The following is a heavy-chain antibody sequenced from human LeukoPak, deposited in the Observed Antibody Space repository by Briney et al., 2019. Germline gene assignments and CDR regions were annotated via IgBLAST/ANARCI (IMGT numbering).Heavy chain of an antibody. D-gene: IGHD3-3*01. V-gene: IGHV4-59*02. CDR2: VSYSGSI. CDR1: GASVSSHY. Sequence: SETLSLTCTVSGASVSSHYWSWIRQPPGKELEWIGYVSYSGSINYNPSLKSRVTISLDTSKDQFSLRLNSVTAADTAVYYCARLSTYYDFWSPLDYWGQGTLVTVSS. CDR3: ARLSTYYDFWSPLDY. J-gene: IGHJ4*02.